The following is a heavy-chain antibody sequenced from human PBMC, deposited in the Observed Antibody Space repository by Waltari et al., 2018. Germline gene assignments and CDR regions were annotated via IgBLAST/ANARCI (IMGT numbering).Heavy chain of an antibody. J-gene: IGHJ4*02. D-gene: IGHD3-3*01. Sequence: QVQLQQWGAGLLKPSETLSLTCAVYGGSFSGYYWSWIRQPPGKGLEWIGEINHSGSTTDNPSLKSRVTISVDTSKNQFSLKLSSVTAADTAVYYCARGSYDFWSGYYVVARLYYFDYWGQGTLVTVSS. CDR2: INHSGST. CDR3: ARGSYDFWSGYYVVARLYYFDY. CDR1: GGSFSGYY. V-gene: IGHV4-34*01.